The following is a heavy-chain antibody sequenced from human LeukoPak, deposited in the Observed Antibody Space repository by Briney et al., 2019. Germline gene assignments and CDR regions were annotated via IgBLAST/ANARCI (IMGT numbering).Heavy chain of an antibody. CDR3: ARVPRSYYYYYYMDV. Sequence: KPSETLSLTCNVSGGSISGYHWSWIRQPPGKGLEWLGYIYYSGSSNYNPSLKSRVTMSADTSKNQFSLKLSSVTAADTAMYYCARVPRSYYYYYYMDVWGKGTTVTVSS. CDR1: GGSISGYH. CDR2: IYYSGSS. J-gene: IGHJ6*03. V-gene: IGHV4-59*01.